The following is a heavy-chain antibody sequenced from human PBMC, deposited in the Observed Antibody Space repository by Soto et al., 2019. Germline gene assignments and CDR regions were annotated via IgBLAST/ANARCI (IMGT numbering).Heavy chain of an antibody. CDR2: IYYSGST. D-gene: IGHD6-13*01. J-gene: IGHJ4*02. CDR1: GGSISSGDYY. CDR3: ARVPSPTYSSSWDYFDY. V-gene: IGHV4-30-4*01. Sequence: SETLSLTCTVSGGSISSGDYYWSWIRQPPGKGLEWIGYIYYSGSTYYNPSLKSRVTISVDTSKNQFSLKLSSVTAADTAVYYCARVPSPTYSSSWDYFDYWGQGTLVTVSS.